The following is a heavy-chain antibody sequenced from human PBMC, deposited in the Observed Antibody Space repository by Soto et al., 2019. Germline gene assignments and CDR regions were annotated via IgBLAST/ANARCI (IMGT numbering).Heavy chain of an antibody. V-gene: IGHV4-31*03. CDR3: ARDRGFGMDV. CDR1: GGSTSGGNYY. Sequence: QVQLQESGPGLAKPSETLSLTCTVSGGSTSGGNYYWNWIRQHPGKGLEWIGNIYNSGSTYYNPSLKSRVIISVDTSKNQRPLRLSSVTAADTAVYYCARDRGFGMDVWGQGTTVTVSS. CDR2: IYNSGST. J-gene: IGHJ6*02.